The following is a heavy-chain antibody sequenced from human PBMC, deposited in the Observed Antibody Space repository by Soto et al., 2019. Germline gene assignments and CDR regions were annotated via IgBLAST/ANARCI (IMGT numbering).Heavy chain of an antibody. CDR3: ASAGRDSGSYSAQH. D-gene: IGHD1-26*01. J-gene: IGHJ1*01. Sequence: SVKVSCKASGGTFGSHAISWVRQAPGQRLEWMGGIIPIFGTANYAQKFQGRVTITADKSTSTAYMELSSLRSEDTAVYYCASAGRDSGSYSAQHWGQGTLVNVS. CDR2: IIPIFGTA. V-gene: IGHV1-69*06. CDR1: GGTFGSHA.